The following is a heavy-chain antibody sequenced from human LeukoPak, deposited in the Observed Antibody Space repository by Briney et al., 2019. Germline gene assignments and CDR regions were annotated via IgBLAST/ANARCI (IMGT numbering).Heavy chain of an antibody. V-gene: IGHV3-7*01. D-gene: IGHD1-14*01. CDR2: IKQDGSEK. Sequence: GSLRLSCAASGFTFSSYWMSWVRQAPGKGLEWVANIKQDGSEKYYVDSVKGRFTISRDNAKNSLYLQMNSLRAEDTAVYYCARETWLPTGLFDYWGQGTLVTVSS. J-gene: IGHJ4*02. CDR3: ARETWLPTGLFDY. CDR1: GFTFSSYW.